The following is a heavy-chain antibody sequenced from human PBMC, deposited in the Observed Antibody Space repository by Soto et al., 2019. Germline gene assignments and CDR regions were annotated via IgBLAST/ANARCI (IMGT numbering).Heavy chain of an antibody. Sequence: PVDYLKISCQPSGYRFTSSWIGWVRQRPGKGLEWLGNVYPCDSDVSYSPSFEGRVTISPDNSSNSPYLHLLNLKASYTAISYRTKGDINHFEYWGQGTRVTISS. CDR2: VYPCDSDV. CDR3: TKGDINHFEY. CDR1: GYRFTSSW. D-gene: IGHD3-16*01. J-gene: IGHJ4*02. V-gene: IGHV5-51*01.